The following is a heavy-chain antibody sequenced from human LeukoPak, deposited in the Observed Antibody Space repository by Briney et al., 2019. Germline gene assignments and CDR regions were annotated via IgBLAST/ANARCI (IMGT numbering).Heavy chain of an antibody. CDR2: IYYSGST. Sequence: SETLSLTCSVSGDSITGFYWSWIRQPPGKGLEWIGYIYYSGSTNYNPSLKSRVTISVDTSKNQFSLKLSSVTAADTAVYYCAREVVAAAGTVDYWGQGTLVTVSS. CDR1: GDSITGFY. V-gene: IGHV4-59*01. J-gene: IGHJ4*02. D-gene: IGHD6-13*01. CDR3: AREVVAAAGTVDY.